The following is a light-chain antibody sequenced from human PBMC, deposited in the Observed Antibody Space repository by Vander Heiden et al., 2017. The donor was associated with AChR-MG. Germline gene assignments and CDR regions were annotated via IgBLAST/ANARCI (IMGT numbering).Light chain of an antibody. J-gene: IGLJ2*01. CDR3: SAWDSSLSAVV. CDR2: RNN. CDR1: SNNVGNQG. Sequence: QAALPPPPSVSKGLRQTATRTRPGHSNNVGNQGAAWLQQHQGHPPKLLSYRNNNRPSGISERLSASRSGNTASLTITGLQPDDEADYYCSAWDSSLSAVVFGGGTKLTVL. V-gene: IGLV10-54*01.